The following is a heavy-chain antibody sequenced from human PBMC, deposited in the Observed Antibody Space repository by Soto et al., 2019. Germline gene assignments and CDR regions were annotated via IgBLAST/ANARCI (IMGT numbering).Heavy chain of an antibody. CDR3: ARELSTMVRAYN. CDR2: ISAYNGNK. CDR1: GYTFTSYY. D-gene: IGHD3-10*01. Sequence: ASVKVSCRASGYTFTSYYMHWVRQAPGQGLEWMGWISAYNGNKKYAQKLQGRVTMTTDTSTSTAYMELRSLRAEDTAIYYCARELSTMVRAYNWGQGTLVTVSS. V-gene: IGHV1-18*04. J-gene: IGHJ4*02.